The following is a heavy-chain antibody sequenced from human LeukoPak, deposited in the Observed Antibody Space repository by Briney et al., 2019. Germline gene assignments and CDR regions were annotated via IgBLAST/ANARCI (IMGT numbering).Heavy chain of an antibody. V-gene: IGHV3-23*01. D-gene: IGHD3-22*01. J-gene: IGHJ4*02. CDR2: ISGSSGGT. CDR3: AKDYNYYDSTATDY. Sequence: PGGSLRLSCAASGFTFSSYAMNWVRQAPGKGLEWVSAISGSSGGTYYADSVKGRFTISRDNSKNTLYLQMNSLRAEDTAVYYCAKDYNYYDSTATDYWGQGTLVTVSS. CDR1: GFTFSSYA.